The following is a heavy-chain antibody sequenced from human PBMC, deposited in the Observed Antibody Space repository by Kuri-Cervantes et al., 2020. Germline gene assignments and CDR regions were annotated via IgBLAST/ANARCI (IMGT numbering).Heavy chain of an antibody. CDR3: AKEGDYGVYFDY. V-gene: IGHV3-30*02. J-gene: IGHJ4*02. CDR2: IRYDGSNK. Sequence: GESLKISCAASGFTFSSYGMHWVRQAPGKGLEWVAFIRYDGSNKYYADSVKGRFTISRDNAKNSLYLQMNSLRAEDTALYYCAKEGDYGVYFDYWGQGTLVTVSS. D-gene: IGHD4-17*01. CDR1: GFTFSSYG.